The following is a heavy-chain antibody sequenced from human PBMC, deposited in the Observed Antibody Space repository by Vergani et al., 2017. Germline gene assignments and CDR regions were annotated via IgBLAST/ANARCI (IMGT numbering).Heavy chain of an antibody. CDR1: EFTFSNYA. J-gene: IGHJ4*02. CDR2: ISGSGVSA. Sequence: EVQLLESGGGLVQPGGSLRFTCAASEFTFSNYAMNWVRQTPGKGLEWDSGISGSGVSAYYTDSVKGRFTISRDNSKNMLFLQMNNLRAEDTAIYYCAKQYFVSGNYLFDYWGQGTLVTVSS. V-gene: IGHV3-23*01. D-gene: IGHD3-10*01. CDR3: AKQYFVSGNYLFDY.